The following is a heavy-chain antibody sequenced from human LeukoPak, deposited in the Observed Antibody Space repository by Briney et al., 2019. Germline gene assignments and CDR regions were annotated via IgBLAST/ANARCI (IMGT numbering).Heavy chain of an antibody. CDR1: GFMFSSHG. CDR3: AKVLGNWDAFDV. J-gene: IGHJ3*01. V-gene: IGHV3-23*01. D-gene: IGHD1-1*01. Sequence: AGGSLRLSCAASGFMFSSHGMSWVRQAPGEGLEWVSAISGSGGGTFYAGSVKGRFTISRDNPKNTVYLQMNNLRVEDTATYYCAKVLGNWDAFDVWGQGTLVTVSA. CDR2: ISGSGGGT.